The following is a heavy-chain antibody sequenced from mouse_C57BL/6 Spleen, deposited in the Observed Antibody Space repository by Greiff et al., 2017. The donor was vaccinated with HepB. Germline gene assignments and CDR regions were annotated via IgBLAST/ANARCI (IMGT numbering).Heavy chain of an antibody. CDR1: GFNIKDYY. Sequence: EVKLMESGAELVKPGASVKLSCTASGFNIKDYYMHWVKQRTEQGLEWIGRLDPEDGETKYDPKFQGKATITADTSSNTAYLQLSSLTSEDTAVYYCARGGYGSSNWYFDVWGTGTTVTVSS. CDR3: ARGGYGSSNWYFDV. V-gene: IGHV14-2*01. D-gene: IGHD1-1*01. J-gene: IGHJ1*03. CDR2: LDPEDGET.